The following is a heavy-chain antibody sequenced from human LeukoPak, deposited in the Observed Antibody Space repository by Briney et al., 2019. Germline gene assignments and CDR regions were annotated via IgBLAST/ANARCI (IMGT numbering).Heavy chain of an antibody. CDR3: ARDPLTGTGDY. CDR2: IYYSGGT. D-gene: IGHD1-7*01. J-gene: IGHJ4*02. V-gene: IGHV4-59*12. Sequence: SSETLSLTCTVSGGSISPYYWSWIRQPPGKGLEWIGCIYYSGGTNYNPSLKSRVTISVDTSKNQFSLKLSSVTAADTAVYYCARDPLTGTGDYWGQGTLVTVSS. CDR1: GGSISPYY.